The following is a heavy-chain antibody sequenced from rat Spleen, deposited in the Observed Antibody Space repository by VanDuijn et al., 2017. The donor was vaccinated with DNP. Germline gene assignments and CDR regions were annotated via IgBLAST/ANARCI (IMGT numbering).Heavy chain of an antibody. D-gene: IGHD1-9*01. V-gene: IGHV5-19*01. CDR3: SRDLHYGYNYAFDF. Sequence: EVQLVEPGGGLVQPGRSLKLSCAASGFTSSNYGMHWIRQAPTKGLEWVASISPSGGSTYYRDSVKGRFTISRDNSKGTLYLQMSSLRSEDTAIYYCSRDLHYGYNYAFDFWGQGVMVTVSS. CDR1: GFTSSNYG. J-gene: IGHJ2*01. CDR2: ISPSGGST.